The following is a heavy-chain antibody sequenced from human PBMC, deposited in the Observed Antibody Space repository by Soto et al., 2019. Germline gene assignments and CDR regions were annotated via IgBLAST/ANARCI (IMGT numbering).Heavy chain of an antibody. Sequence: QVQLVESGGGVVQPGRSLRLSCAASGFTFSNYGFHWVRQAPGKGLEWVAVISYDATKEHYADSVKGRFTISRGNSKNTLYLQMNSLRAADTAVYYCAKTLPPLSGYSDYWGQGPLVTVSS. D-gene: IGHD1-26*01. CDR2: ISYDATKE. V-gene: IGHV3-30*18. CDR3: AKTLPPLSGYSDY. J-gene: IGHJ4*02. CDR1: GFTFSNYG.